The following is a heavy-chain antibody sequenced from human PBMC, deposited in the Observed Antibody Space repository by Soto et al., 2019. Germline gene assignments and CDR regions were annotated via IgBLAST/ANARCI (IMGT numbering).Heavy chain of an antibody. CDR1: GFDFSRYE. CDR3: ARRYSKYLPLDS. Sequence: VGSLRLSCAASGFDFSRYEMNWVRQAAGKGLEWVSKISASGSTINYGDSVRGRFTISRDNAKNSLYLHMDSLRAEDTAVYYCARRYSKYLPLDSWGQGTLVTVSS. V-gene: IGHV3-48*03. D-gene: IGHD4-4*01. J-gene: IGHJ4*02. CDR2: ISASGSTI.